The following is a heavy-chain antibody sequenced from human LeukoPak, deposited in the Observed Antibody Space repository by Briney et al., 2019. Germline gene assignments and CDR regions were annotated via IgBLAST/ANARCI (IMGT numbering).Heavy chain of an antibody. J-gene: IGHJ4*02. V-gene: IGHV3-9*01. Sequence: GRSLRLSCAASGFTFNDYAMHWVRQAPGKGLEWVSGISWNSGFIGYADSVKGRFTISRDNAKNSLYLQMNSLRADDTALYYCARGSTHYDVLTGYHYYFDYWGQGTLVTVSS. CDR3: ARGSTHYDVLTGYHYYFDY. CDR2: ISWNSGFI. CDR1: GFTFNDYA. D-gene: IGHD3-9*01.